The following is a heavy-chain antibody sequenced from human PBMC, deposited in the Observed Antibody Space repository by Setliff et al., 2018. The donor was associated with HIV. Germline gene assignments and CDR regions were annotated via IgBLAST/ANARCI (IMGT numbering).Heavy chain of an antibody. Sequence: SETLSLTCTVSGGSMSSVNYHWNWIRQAAGKGLEWIGRIYTRGSTNYNPSLTSRFTISVDTSKIQFSLKLSSGTSTDTAVYYCARHYYGSGSYYNPPPYYYYYMDVWGKGTTVTVSS. V-gene: IGHV4-61*02. CDR2: IYTRGST. J-gene: IGHJ6*03. D-gene: IGHD3-10*01. CDR1: GGSMSSVNYH. CDR3: ARHYYGSGSYYNPPPYYYYYMDV.